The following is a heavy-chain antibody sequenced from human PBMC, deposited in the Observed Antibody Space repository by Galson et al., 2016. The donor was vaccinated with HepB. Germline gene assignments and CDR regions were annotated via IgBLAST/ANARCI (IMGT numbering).Heavy chain of an antibody. CDR1: GFTFSNYA. CDR2: IGDSDDST. J-gene: IGHJ4*02. Sequence: SLRLSCAVSGFTFSNYAMNWVRQAPGKGLEWVSGIGDSDDSTYYADSVKGRFTISRDNSKNTLYLQMNSLRADDTAVYYCPKDQSIVLMVSDFDNSGQGTLVTVSS. V-gene: IGHV3-23*01. D-gene: IGHD2-8*01. CDR3: PKDQSIVLMVSDFDN.